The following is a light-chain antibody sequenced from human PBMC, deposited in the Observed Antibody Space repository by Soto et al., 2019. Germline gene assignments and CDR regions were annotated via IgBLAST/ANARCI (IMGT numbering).Light chain of an antibody. CDR3: CSYAGHSTFV. V-gene: IGLV2-23*03. CDR2: DGN. J-gene: IGLJ1*01. Sequence: QSALTQPASVSGSPGQSITISCTGTSSDVGGYNLVSWYQQHPGKAPKVVIYDGNKRPSGISYRFSASKSCNTNSLTISGLRTEDEADYYCCSYAGHSTFVFGSGTKVTAL. CDR1: SSDVGGYNL.